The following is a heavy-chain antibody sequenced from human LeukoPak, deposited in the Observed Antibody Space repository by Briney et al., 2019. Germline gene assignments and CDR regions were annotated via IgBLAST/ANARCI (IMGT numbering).Heavy chain of an antibody. CDR1: GFTFSSYA. Sequence: PGGSLRLSCAASGFTFSSYAMHWVRQAPGKGLEWVAVISYDGSNKYYADSVKGRFTISRDNSKNTLYLQMNSLRAEDTAVYYCARGNSVLLWFGENAFDIWGQGTMVTVSS. D-gene: IGHD3-10*01. CDR2: ISYDGSNK. CDR3: ARGNSVLLWFGENAFDI. J-gene: IGHJ3*02. V-gene: IGHV3-30-3*01.